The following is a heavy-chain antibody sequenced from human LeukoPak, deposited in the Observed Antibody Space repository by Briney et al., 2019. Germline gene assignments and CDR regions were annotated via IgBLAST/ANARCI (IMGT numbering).Heavy chain of an antibody. V-gene: IGHV3-9*01. J-gene: IGHJ4*02. Sequence: GGSLRLSCAASGLTFDDYAMHWVRQAPGKGLEWVSGISWNSGSIGYADSVKGRFTISRDNAKNSLYLQMNSLRAEDTAVYYCATAVIRNDYWGQGTLVTVSS. D-gene: IGHD2/OR15-2a*01. CDR3: ATAVIRNDY. CDR1: GLTFDDYA. CDR2: ISWNSGSI.